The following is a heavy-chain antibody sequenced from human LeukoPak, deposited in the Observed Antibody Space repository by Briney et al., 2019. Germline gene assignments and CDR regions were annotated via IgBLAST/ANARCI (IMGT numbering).Heavy chain of an antibody. CDR2: IYYSGST. CDR3: ARDYYYDSSGYRNDAFDI. V-gene: IGHV4-30-4*08. D-gene: IGHD3-22*01. CDR1: GGSIGSGDYY. Sequence: PSETLSLTCTVSGGSIGSGDYYWSWIRQPPGKGLEWIGYIYYSGSTYYNPSLKSRVTISVDTSKNQFSLKLSSVTAADTAVYYCARDYYYDSSGYRNDAFDIWGQGTMVTVSS. J-gene: IGHJ3*02.